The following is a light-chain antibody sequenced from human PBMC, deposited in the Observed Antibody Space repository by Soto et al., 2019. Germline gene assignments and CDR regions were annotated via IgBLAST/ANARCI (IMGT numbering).Light chain of an antibody. CDR2: GAS. CDR1: QSVSSSY. CDR3: QQYSSSPVT. J-gene: IGKJ1*01. Sequence: EIVLTQSPGTLSLSPGERATLSCRASQSVSSSYLAWYQQKPGQSPRLLIYGASSRATGIPDRFSGSGSGTVFTLTISRLEPEDFAVYYCQQYSSSPVTFGQGTKVEIK. V-gene: IGKV3-20*01.